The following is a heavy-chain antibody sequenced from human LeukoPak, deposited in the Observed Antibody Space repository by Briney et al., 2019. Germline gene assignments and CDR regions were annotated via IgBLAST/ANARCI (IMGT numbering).Heavy chain of an antibody. Sequence: PGGSLRLSCEASGFTFNTYIMNWVRQAPGKGLEWVASISSASSYMYYADSMKGRFIISRDNAKNLLFLQMNSLGVDDTAVYYCARGTGGNSRLDHWGQGTLVTVSS. J-gene: IGHJ4*02. CDR3: ARGTGGNSRLDH. CDR1: GFTFNTYI. CDR2: ISSASSYM. D-gene: IGHD4-23*01. V-gene: IGHV3-21*06.